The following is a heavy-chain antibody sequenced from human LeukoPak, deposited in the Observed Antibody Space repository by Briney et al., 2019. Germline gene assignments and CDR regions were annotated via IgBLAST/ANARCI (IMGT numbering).Heavy chain of an antibody. J-gene: IGHJ4*02. CDR2: IYYSGST. CDR3: ARDRNYYDSRGWYFDY. D-gene: IGHD3-22*01. Sequence: SQTLSLTCTVSGGSISSGDYYWSWIRQPPGKGLEGIGYIYYSGSTYDNPSLKSRVTISVNTAKNQFSLKRRDVTAADTAVYYCARDRNYYDSRGWYFDYWGQGTLVTVSS. V-gene: IGHV4-30-4*08. CDR1: GGSISSGDYY.